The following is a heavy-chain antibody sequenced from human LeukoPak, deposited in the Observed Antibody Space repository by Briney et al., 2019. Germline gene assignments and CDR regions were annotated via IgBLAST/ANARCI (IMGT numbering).Heavy chain of an antibody. Sequence: PGGSLRLSCAASGFTFSSYWMHWVRQAPGKGLVWVSRINSDGSSTSYADSVKGRFTISRDNAKNTLYLQMNSLRAEDTAVYYCARVGYDLYEAFDIWGQGTMVTVSS. J-gene: IGHJ3*02. V-gene: IGHV3-74*01. CDR1: GFTFSSYW. D-gene: IGHD3-3*01. CDR2: INSDGSST. CDR3: ARVGYDLYEAFDI.